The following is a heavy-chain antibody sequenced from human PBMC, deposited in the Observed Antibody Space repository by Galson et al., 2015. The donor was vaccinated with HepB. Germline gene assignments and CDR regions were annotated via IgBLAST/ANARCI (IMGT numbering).Heavy chain of an antibody. Sequence: SVKVSCKASGYTFTSYGISWVRQAPGQGLEWMGWISAYNGNTNYAQKLQGRVTMTTDTSTSTAYMELRSLRSDDTAVYYCARAPPRGSSSWLKFDYWGQGTLVTVSS. CDR1: GYTFTSYG. J-gene: IGHJ4*02. V-gene: IGHV1-18*04. CDR2: ISAYNGNT. CDR3: ARAPPRGSSSWLKFDY. D-gene: IGHD6-13*01.